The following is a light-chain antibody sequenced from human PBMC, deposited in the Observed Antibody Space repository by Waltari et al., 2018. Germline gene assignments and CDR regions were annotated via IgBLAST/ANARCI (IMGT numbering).Light chain of an antibody. CDR1: QNVFGD. J-gene: IGKJ2*01. CDR2: GVS. V-gene: IGKV3-15*01. Sequence: DIVMTQSPATLSVSPGERASLSRRASQNVFGDLAWYQMKIGRAPRLLIFGVSTRATGVPARFSGSGSGTEFTLTISSLQSEDSAVYYCQQYTSWPRTFGQGTKLEI. CDR3: QQYTSWPRT.